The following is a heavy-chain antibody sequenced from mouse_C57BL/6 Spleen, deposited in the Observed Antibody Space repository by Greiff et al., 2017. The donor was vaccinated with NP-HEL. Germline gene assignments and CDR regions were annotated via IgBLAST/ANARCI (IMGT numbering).Heavy chain of an antibody. V-gene: IGHV3-6*01. CDR1: GYSITSGYY. CDR3: ARDSYFDY. J-gene: IGHJ2*01. CDR2: ISYDGSN. Sequence: ESGPGLVKPSQSLSLTCSVTGYSITSGYYWNWIRQFPGNKLEWMGYISYDGSNNYNPSLKNRISITRDPSKNQFFLKLNSVTTEDTATYYCARDSYFDYWGQGTTLTVSS.